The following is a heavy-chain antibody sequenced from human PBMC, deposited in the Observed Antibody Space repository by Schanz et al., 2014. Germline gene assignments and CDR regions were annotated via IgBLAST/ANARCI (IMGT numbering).Heavy chain of an antibody. D-gene: IGHD6-19*01. Sequence: QVQVVQSGGGLVKPGGPLTLSRAASGFVFGDYYMTWIRQAPGKGLEWLSYISDSGTYTNYADSVKGRFTISRDNAKSSLYLQMNRLRVEDTAVYYCAASSGWHPSTDYWGQGTLVTVSS. CDR3: AASSGWHPSTDY. J-gene: IGHJ4*02. CDR2: ISDSGTYT. CDR1: GFVFGDYY. V-gene: IGHV3-11*05.